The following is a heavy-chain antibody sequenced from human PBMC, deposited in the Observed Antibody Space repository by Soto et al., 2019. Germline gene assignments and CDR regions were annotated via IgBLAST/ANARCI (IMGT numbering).Heavy chain of an antibody. D-gene: IGHD1-7*01. CDR3: AADLSSPQELIDY. V-gene: IGHV1-58*01. Sequence: GASVKLSCKASGFTFTSSAAQWVRQARGQRLEWIGWIVVGSGNTNYAQKFQERVTITRDMSTSTAYMELSSLRSEDTAVYYCAADLSSPQELIDYWGQGTLVTVSS. J-gene: IGHJ4*02. CDR2: IVVGSGNT. CDR1: GFTFTSSA.